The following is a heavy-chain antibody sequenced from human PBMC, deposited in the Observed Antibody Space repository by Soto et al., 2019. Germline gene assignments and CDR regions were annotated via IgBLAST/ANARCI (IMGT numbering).Heavy chain of an antibody. CDR3: AKDMEGPSYYGMDV. D-gene: IGHD3-3*01. CDR2: ISWDGGST. V-gene: IGHV3-43D*04. J-gene: IGHJ6*02. CDR1: GFTFDYYA. Sequence: GGSLRLSCAASGFTFDYYAMHWVRQAPGKGLEWVSLISWDGGSTYYADSVKGRFTISRDNSKNSLYLQMNSLRAEDTALYYCAKDMEGPSYYGMDVWGQGTTVTVPS.